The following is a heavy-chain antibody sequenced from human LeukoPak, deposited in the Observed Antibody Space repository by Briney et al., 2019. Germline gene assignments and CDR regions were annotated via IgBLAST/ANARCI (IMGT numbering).Heavy chain of an antibody. Sequence: GGSLRLSCAASGFTFSNAWMSWVRQAPGKGLERVGRIKSKTDGGTTDYAAPVKGRFTISRDDSKNTLYLQMNSLKTEDTAVYYCTRHLTLKLVGATTVSFDIWGQGTMVTVSS. V-gene: IGHV3-15*01. CDR3: TRHLTLKLVGATTVSFDI. J-gene: IGHJ3*02. D-gene: IGHD1-26*01. CDR2: IKSKTDGGTT. CDR1: GFTFSNAW.